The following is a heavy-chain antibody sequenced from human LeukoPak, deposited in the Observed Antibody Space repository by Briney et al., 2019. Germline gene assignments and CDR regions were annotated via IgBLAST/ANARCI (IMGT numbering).Heavy chain of an antibody. CDR3: GWQRLGY. V-gene: IGHV3-23*01. CDR2: ISGSVVTA. J-gene: IGHJ4*02. D-gene: IGHD2-15*01. Sequence: GGSLRLSCAASGFTFSSYAMNWVRQAPGKGLEWVSAISGSVVTAYYADSVQGRFTISRDNSKNTLYLQMNSLRAEDTAVYYCGWQRLGYWGQGTLVTVSS. CDR1: GFTFSSYA.